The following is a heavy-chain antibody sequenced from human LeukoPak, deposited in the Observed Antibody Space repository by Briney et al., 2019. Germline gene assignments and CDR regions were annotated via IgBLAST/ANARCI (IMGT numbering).Heavy chain of an antibody. V-gene: IGHV1-69*13. CDR1: GGTFSSYA. CDR3: ASIGYCSGGSCPPFDY. D-gene: IGHD2-15*01. Sequence: ASVKVSCKASGGTFSSYAISWVRQAPGQGLEWMGGIIPILGTANYAQKFQGRVTITADESTSTAYMELSSLRSEDTAVYYCASIGYCSGGSCPPFDYWGQGTLVTVSS. J-gene: IGHJ4*02. CDR2: IIPILGTA.